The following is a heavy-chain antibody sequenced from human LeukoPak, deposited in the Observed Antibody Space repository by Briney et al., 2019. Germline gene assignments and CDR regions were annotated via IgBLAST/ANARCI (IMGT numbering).Heavy chain of an antibody. CDR2: IHY. J-gene: IGHJ4*02. CDR1: GGSSRSGDYF. CDR3: ARENNDYGGKKAFDY. Sequence: PSETLSLTCAVSGGSSRSGDYFWSWIRQPPGKGLEWIGHIHYNPSLESRVSISVDTSKNQFSLKLSSVTAADTAVYYCARENNDYGGKKAFDYWGQGTLVTVSS. D-gene: IGHD4-23*01. V-gene: IGHV4-30-4*07.